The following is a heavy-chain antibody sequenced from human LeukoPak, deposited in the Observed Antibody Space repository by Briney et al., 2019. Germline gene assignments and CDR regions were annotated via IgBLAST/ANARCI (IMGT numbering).Heavy chain of an antibody. CDR3: AKDLGYYGSGSYLDY. CDR2: ISGSGGST. CDR1: GFTFSSYA. J-gene: IGHJ4*02. D-gene: IGHD3-10*01. V-gene: IGHV3-23*01. Sequence: GGSLRLSCAASGFTFSSYAMSWVRQAPGKGLEWVSAISGSGGSTYYADSVRGRFTISRDNSKNTLYLHMKSLRAEDTAVYYCAKDLGYYGSGSYLDYWGQGTLVTVSS.